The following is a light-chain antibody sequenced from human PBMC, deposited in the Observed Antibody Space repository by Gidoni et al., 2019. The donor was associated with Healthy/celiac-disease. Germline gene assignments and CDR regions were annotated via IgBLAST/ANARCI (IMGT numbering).Light chain of an antibody. J-gene: IGLJ3*02. CDR1: SLRSYY. Sequence: SSELTQDPSVSVALGKTVRITCQGDSLRSYYASWYQQTPGQAPVLVIYGKNNRPSGIPDRFSGSSSGNTASLTITGAQAEDEADYYCNSRDSSGNHLRVFGGGTKLTVL. CDR2: GKN. CDR3: NSRDSSGNHLRV. V-gene: IGLV3-19*01.